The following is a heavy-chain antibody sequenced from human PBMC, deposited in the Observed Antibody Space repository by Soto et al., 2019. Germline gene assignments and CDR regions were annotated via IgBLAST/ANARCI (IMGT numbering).Heavy chain of an antibody. CDR1: GGSISSGNYY. CDR3: ARQSSGWYNWFDP. J-gene: IGHJ5*02. V-gene: IGHV4-30-4*01. D-gene: IGHD6-19*01. Sequence: SETLSLTCTVSGGSISSGNYYWSWIRQPPGKGLEWIGFISYSGSTYYSASLKSRVTISVDTSKNQFSLKLSSVTAAETAVYYCARQSSGWYNWFDPRGQGTLVTVSS. CDR2: ISYSGST.